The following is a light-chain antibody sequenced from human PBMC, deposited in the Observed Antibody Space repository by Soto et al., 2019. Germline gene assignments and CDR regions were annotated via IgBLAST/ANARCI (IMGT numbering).Light chain of an antibody. Sequence: DIQMTQSPSTLSASVGDRVTITCRASQSISSWLAWYQQKPGKAPKLLIYKASSLESGVPSRFSGSGSGTEFTLTISSLQPDDFASYYCQPYNSYPWTFGPGTKVEGK. V-gene: IGKV1-5*03. CDR1: QSISSW. CDR3: QPYNSYPWT. J-gene: IGKJ1*01. CDR2: KAS.